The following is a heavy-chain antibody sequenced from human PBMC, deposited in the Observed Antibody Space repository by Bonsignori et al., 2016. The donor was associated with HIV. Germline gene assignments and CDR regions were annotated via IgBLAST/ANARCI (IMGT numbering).Heavy chain of an antibody. V-gene: IGHV3-11*01. CDR2: ISPSGDTV. CDR3: SDSGWAF. J-gene: IGHJ4*02. Sequence: RQAPGKGLQWVSYISPSGDTVYYADSVKGRFTISRDNAKGSLYLQMSNLTADDTAVYYCSDSGWAFWGQGILVTVSS. D-gene: IGHD6-19*01.